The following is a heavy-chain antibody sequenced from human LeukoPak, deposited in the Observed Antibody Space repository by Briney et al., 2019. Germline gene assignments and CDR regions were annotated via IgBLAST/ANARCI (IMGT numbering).Heavy chain of an antibody. J-gene: IGHJ4*02. Sequence: ASVKVSCKASGYTFTSYDINWVRQATGQGLEWMGWMNPHSGNTGYAQKFQRRVTITRNTSISTAYMYLSRLRATDTAVCYCARVTSEVAGRDYWGQGRLVTVSS. V-gene: IGHV1-8*03. D-gene: IGHD6-19*01. CDR2: MNPHSGNT. CDR3: ARVTSEVAGRDY. CDR1: GYTFTSYD.